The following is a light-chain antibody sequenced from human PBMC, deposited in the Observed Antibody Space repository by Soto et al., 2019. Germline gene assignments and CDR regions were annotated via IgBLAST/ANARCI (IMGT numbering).Light chain of an antibody. CDR3: QHYVNWPLT. Sequence: EVVLTHSPVTLSLSPGERATRSCRASQSVSILLAWYQQKPGQAPRLLIHGATTRATGIPARFSGSGSGTDFTLTINSLQSEDFAVYYCQHYVNWPLTFGGGTNVDIK. CDR2: GAT. J-gene: IGKJ4*01. CDR1: QSVSIL. V-gene: IGKV3-15*01.